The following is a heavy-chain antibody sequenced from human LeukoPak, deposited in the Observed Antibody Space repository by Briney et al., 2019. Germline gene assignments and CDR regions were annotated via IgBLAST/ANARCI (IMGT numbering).Heavy chain of an antibody. CDR1: GGSITKNGYY. J-gene: IGHJ5*02. CDR2: IYYSGST. CDR3: ARDGRSSWYSGWFDP. V-gene: IGHV4-39*07. D-gene: IGHD6-13*01. Sequence: SETLSLTCSVSGGSITKNGYYWGWIRQPPGKGLEWIGSIYYSGSTYYNPSLKSRVTISVDTSKNQFSLKLSSVTVADTAVYYCARDGRSSWYSGWFDPWGQGTLVTVSS.